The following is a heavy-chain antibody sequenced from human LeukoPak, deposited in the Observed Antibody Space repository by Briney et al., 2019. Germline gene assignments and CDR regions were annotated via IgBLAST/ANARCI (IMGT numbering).Heavy chain of an antibody. D-gene: IGHD7-27*01. CDR3: ARGRTGDLFDY. Sequence: SETLSLTCTVSGGSISSGGYYWSWIRQHPGKGLEWIGYIYYSGGTYYNPSLKSRVTISVDTSKNQFSLKLSSVTAADTAVYYCARGRTGDLFDYWGQGTLVTVSS. J-gene: IGHJ4*02. CDR1: GGSISSGGYY. V-gene: IGHV4-31*03. CDR2: IYYSGGT.